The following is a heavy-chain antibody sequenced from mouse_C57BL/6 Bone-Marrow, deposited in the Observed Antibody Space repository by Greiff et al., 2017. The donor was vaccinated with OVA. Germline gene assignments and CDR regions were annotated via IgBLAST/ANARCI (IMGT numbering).Heavy chain of an antibody. Sequence: QVQLQQPGTELVKPGASVKLSCKASGYTFTSYWMHWVKQRPGQGLEWIGNINTSNGGTYYHEKFKSKATLTVDKSSSTAYMKLSSLTSEDSAVYYCARAYSRDFWGQGTTLTVSS. CDR3: ARAYSRDF. CDR1: GYTFTSYW. CDR2: INTSNGGT. V-gene: IGHV1-53*01. J-gene: IGHJ2*01.